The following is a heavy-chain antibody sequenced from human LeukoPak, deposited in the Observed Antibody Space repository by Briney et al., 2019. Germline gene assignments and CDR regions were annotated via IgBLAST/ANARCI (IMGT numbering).Heavy chain of an antibody. D-gene: IGHD3-22*01. Sequence: KTSQTLSLTCAISGDSVSSNSAVWNWIRQSPSRGLEWLGRTYYRYKWYNDYAGSVKSRITINTNTYKNQCTLQLNSVTPEDTAVYYCARLMDYYDSSPYYFDYWGQGTLVTVSS. V-gene: IGHV6-1*01. CDR2: TYYRYKWYN. CDR1: GDSVSSNSAV. J-gene: IGHJ4*02. CDR3: ARLMDYYDSSPYYFDY.